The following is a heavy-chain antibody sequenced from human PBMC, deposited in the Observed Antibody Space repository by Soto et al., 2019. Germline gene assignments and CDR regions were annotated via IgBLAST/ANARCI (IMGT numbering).Heavy chain of an antibody. V-gene: IGHV4-34*01. D-gene: IGHD7-27*01. CDR3: ARGWGTIFDY. CDR1: GGSFSGYY. J-gene: IGHJ4*02. Sequence: QVQLQQWGAGLLKPSETLSLTCAVYGGSFSGYYWNWIRQPPGKGLEWIGEINHSGSTNYNPSLKSRVNLSVDTSKTQFSLQLSSVTAADTAVYYCARGWGTIFDYWGQGTLVTVSS. CDR2: INHSGST.